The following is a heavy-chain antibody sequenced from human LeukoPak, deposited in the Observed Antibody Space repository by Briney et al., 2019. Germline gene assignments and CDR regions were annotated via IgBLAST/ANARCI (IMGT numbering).Heavy chain of an antibody. CDR2: INHSGST. V-gene: IGHV4-34*01. CDR3: ARGRSSMVRGYYYYYMDV. J-gene: IGHJ6*03. D-gene: IGHD3-10*01. CDR1: GGSFSGYY. Sequence: SETLSLTCAVYGGSFSGYYWSWIRQPPGKGLEWIGEINHSGSTNYNPSLKSRVTISVDTSKNQFSLQLNSVTPEDTAVYYCARGRSSMVRGYYYYYMDVWGKGTTVTISS.